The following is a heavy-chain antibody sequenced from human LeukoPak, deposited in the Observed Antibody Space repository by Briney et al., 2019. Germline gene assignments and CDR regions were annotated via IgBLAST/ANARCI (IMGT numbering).Heavy chain of an antibody. CDR2: INPSGGST. CDR3: AKGYCSSTSCRLYYFDY. CDR1: GYTFTSYY. D-gene: IGHD2-2*01. V-gene: IGHV1-46*01. J-gene: IGHJ4*02. Sequence: ASVKVSCKASGYTFTSYYMHWVRQAPGQGLEWMGIINPSGGSTSYAQKFQGRVTMTRDTSTSTAYMELSSLRSEDTAVYYCAKGYCSSTSCRLYYFDYWGQGTLVTVSS.